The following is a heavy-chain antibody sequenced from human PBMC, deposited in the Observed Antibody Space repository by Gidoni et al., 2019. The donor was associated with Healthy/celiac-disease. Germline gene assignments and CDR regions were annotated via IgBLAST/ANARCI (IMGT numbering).Heavy chain of an antibody. V-gene: IGHV4-34*01. Sequence: QVQLQQWGAGLLKPPETLSLPCAVSGGSFMGSYWSWIRQPPGKGLEWIGEINHSGSTNYNPSLKSRVTISVDTSKNQFSLKLSSVTAADTAVYYCARGRAMVRGVPRYFKFNWFDPWGQGTLVTVSS. CDR1: GGSFMGSY. J-gene: IGHJ5*02. D-gene: IGHD3-10*01. CDR2: INHSGST. CDR3: ARGRAMVRGVPRYFKFNWFDP.